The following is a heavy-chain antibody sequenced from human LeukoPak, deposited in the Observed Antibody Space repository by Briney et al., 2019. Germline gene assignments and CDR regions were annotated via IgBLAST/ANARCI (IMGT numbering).Heavy chain of an antibody. CDR3: AREATGTTGNSYGMDV. D-gene: IGHD1-1*01. CDR2: INPNSGGT. V-gene: IGHV1-2*02. CDR1: GYTFTGYY. J-gene: IGHJ6*02. Sequence: ASVKVSCKASGYTFTGYYMHWVRQAPGQGLEWMGWINPNSGGTNYAQKFQGRVTMTRDTSISTAYMELSRLRSDDTAVYYCAREATGTTGNSYGMDVWGQGTTVTVSS.